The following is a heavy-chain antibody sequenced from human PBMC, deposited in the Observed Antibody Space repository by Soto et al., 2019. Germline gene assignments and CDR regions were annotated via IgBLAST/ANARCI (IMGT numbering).Heavy chain of an antibody. V-gene: IGHV4-61*01. CDR2: IYYSGST. J-gene: IGHJ4*02. Sequence: SETLSLTCTVSGGSVSSGSYYWSWIRQPPGKGLEWIGYIYYSGSTNYNPSLKSRVTISVDTSKNQFSLKLSSVTAADTAVYYCARGDHGFDYWGQGTPVPVYS. CDR1: GGSVSSGSYY. CDR3: ARGDHGFDY.